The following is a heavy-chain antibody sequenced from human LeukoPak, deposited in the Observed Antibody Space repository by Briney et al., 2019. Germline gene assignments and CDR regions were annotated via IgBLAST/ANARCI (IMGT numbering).Heavy chain of an antibody. CDR1: GFTFSKFA. Sequence: GGSLRLSCVASGFTFSKFAVSWVRQAPGKGLEWVSSISASGGKTYDADSVKGRFTISRDNSKNTFYLDMNSLRSDDTAVYYCARDLVEPAAFDYWGQGTLVTVSS. D-gene: IGHD1-14*01. CDR2: ISASGGKT. V-gene: IGHV3-23*01. J-gene: IGHJ4*02. CDR3: ARDLVEPAAFDY.